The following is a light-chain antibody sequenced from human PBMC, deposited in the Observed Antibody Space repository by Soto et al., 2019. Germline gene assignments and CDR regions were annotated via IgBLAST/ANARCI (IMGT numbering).Light chain of an antibody. CDR2: LNSDGSH. CDR1: SGHSSYA. Sequence: QSVLTQSPSASASLGASVKLTCTLSSGHSSYAIAWHQQQPEKGPRYLMKLNSDGSHSKGDGIPDRFSGSSSGAERYLTIPSLQSEDEADYYCQTWGTGINWVFGGGTKLTVL. CDR3: QTWGTGINWV. V-gene: IGLV4-69*01. J-gene: IGLJ3*02.